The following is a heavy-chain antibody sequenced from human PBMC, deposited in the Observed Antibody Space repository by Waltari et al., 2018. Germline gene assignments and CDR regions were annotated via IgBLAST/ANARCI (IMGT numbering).Heavy chain of an antibody. CDR3: VKDDPVLHY. J-gene: IGHJ4*02. CDR1: GFTFSTSG. CDR2: IRSDGNNI. V-gene: IGHV3-30*02. Sequence: QVQLVESGGGVVQPGVSLRLSCAASGFTFSTSGMHWVRQLPGKGLEWLALIRSDGNNIYYTNSVKGRFTISRDNSKNALYLQMNSLTAEDTAVYYCVKDDPVLHYWGQGTLVTVSS.